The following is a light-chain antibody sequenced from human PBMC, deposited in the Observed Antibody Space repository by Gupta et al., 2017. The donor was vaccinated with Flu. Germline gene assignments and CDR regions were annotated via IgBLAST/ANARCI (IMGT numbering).Light chain of an antibody. Sequence: QSALTQPASVSGSPGQSITISCTGTSSDVGTYNLVSWYQQDPGKAPKLIVSEVSKRASGVSNRFSGSKSGNTASLTISGLQAEDEADDYCCSYTTSSTYVFGTGTKVTVL. CDR2: EVS. CDR1: SSDVGTYNL. CDR3: CSYTTSSTYV. V-gene: IGLV2-23*02. J-gene: IGLJ1*01.